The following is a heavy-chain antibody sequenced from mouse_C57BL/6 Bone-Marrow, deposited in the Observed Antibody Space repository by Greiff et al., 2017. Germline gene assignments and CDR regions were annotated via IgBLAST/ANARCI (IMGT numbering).Heavy chain of an antibody. CDR1: GHSITSRHY. V-gene: IGHV3-6*01. CDR2: TSYDGSN. CDR3: ARDHDGPAWFAY. J-gene: IGHJ3*01. D-gene: IGHD1-1*01. Sequence: EASGPGLVKPSQSLSLTCSVTGHSITSRHYWHWIRQFPGNKLDWMGYTSYDGSNNYNPSLKNRIPLTRAPHQNQFFLKLNSVTTEDTATYYCARDHDGPAWFAYWGQGTLATVSA.